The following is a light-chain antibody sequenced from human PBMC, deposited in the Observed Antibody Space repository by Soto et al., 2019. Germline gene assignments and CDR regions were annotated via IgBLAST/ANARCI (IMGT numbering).Light chain of an antibody. CDR2: AAS. CDR3: QQSYSTPRT. CDR1: QSIRSF. V-gene: IGKV1-39*01. Sequence: DIQMTQSPSSLSASVGDRVTITCRASQSIRSFLNWYQQKPGKAPPLLIYAASSLQSGVPARVSGSGSGTEFTRTISSLQPEDFATYYCQQSYSTPRTFGQGTKLEIK. J-gene: IGKJ2*01.